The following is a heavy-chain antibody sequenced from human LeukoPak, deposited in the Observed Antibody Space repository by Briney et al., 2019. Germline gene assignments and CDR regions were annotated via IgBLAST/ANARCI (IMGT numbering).Heavy chain of an antibody. CDR2: ISGSGDST. Sequence: PGGSLRLSCAASGFTFRRYGMNWVRQAPGKGLEWVSSISGSGDSTYYADSVKGRFTISRDNSKNTLYLQMNSLRAEDTAVYYCAKGGVYSSSWPAEYFQHWGQGTPVTVSS. D-gene: IGHD6-13*01. CDR1: GFTFRRYG. V-gene: IGHV3-23*01. J-gene: IGHJ1*01. CDR3: AKGGVYSSSWPAEYFQH.